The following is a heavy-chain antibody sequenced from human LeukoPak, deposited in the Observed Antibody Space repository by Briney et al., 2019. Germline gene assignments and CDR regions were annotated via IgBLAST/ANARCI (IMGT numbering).Heavy chain of an antibody. D-gene: IGHD3-9*01. CDR2: IYYSGST. CDR1: GGSISSGDYY. V-gene: IGHV4-30-4*01. J-gene: IGHJ5*02. CDR3: AGGRPILTGHGDWFDP. Sequence: PSQTLSLTCTVSGGSISSGDYYWSWIRQPPGKGLEWIGYIYYSGSTYYNPSLKSRVIMSVDTSKNQFSLKLSSVTAADTAVYYRAGGRPILTGHGDWFDPWGQGTLVTVSS.